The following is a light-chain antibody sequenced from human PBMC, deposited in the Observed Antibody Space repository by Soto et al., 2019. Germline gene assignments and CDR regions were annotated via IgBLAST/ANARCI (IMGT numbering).Light chain of an antibody. CDR2: DAS. J-gene: IGKJ2*01. CDR3: QQRSNFMYT. Sequence: EIVSTQSPATLSLSPGERATLSCRASQSVSSYLAWYQQKPGQAPRLLIYDASNRATGIPARFSGSGSGTDFTLTISSLEPEDFAVYYCQQRSNFMYTFGQGTKLEIK. V-gene: IGKV3-11*01. CDR1: QSVSSY.